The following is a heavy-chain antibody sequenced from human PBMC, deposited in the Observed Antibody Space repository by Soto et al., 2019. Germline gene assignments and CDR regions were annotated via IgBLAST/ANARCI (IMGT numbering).Heavy chain of an antibody. Sequence: GGSLRLSCAASGFSFSNYAMHWVRQAPGKGLEWVSTIKDSGDSTYYLDSVRGRFTISRDYSRNTLYLQMTSLRAEDAALYHCVKGGASYTSCWYANWGQGILVTVSS. D-gene: IGHD6-13*01. CDR1: GFSFSNYA. J-gene: IGHJ4*02. V-gene: IGHV3-23*01. CDR3: VKGGASYTSCWYAN. CDR2: IKDSGDST.